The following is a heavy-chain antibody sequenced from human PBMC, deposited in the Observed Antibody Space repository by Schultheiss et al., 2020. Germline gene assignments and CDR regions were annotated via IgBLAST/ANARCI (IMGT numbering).Heavy chain of an antibody. J-gene: IGHJ5*02. V-gene: IGHV1-69*01. CDR3: ARDGEMATIRGLHWFDP. CDR2: IIPIFGTA. Sequence: KISCKASGGTFSSYAISWVRQAPGQGLEWMGGIIPIFGTANYAQKFQGRVTITADESTSTAYMELSSLRSEDTAVYYCARDGEMATIRGLHWFDPWGQGTLVTVSS. CDR1: GGTFSSYA. D-gene: IGHD5-24*01.